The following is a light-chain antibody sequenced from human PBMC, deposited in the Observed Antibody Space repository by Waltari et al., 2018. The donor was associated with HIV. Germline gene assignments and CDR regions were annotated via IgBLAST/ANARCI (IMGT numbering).Light chain of an antibody. CDR1: QTLVHSDGTIY. CDR2: TAS. J-gene: IGKJ5*01. V-gene: IGKV2-24*01. Sequence: DIVLTQNAPSSPVTIGQPASISCRSSQTLVHSDGTIYLSWLQQRPGQPPRLLIYTASKRFSGVPDRFSGSGTGRDFTLKINKVEVEDIATYYCMQAKQLPLTFGQGTRLEIK. CDR3: MQAKQLPLT.